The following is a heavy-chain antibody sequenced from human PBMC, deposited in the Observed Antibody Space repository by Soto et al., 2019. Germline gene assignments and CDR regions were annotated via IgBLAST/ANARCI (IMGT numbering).Heavy chain of an antibody. CDR3: ARSGVDSSGYYYPACMDV. V-gene: IGHV1-18*01. J-gene: IGHJ6*02. Sequence: GASVKVSCKASGYTFTSYGISWVRQAPGQGLEWMGWISAYNGNTNYAQKLQGRVTMTTDTSTSTAYMELRSLRSGDTAVYYCARSGVDSSGYYYPACMDVWGQGTTVTVSS. D-gene: IGHD3-22*01. CDR2: ISAYNGNT. CDR1: GYTFTSYG.